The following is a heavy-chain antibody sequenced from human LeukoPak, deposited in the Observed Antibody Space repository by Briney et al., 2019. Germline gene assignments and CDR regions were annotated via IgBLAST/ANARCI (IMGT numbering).Heavy chain of an antibody. V-gene: IGHV4-39*01. CDR2: MFYGGNS. Sequence: SETLSLTCTVSGGAISSSTYYWGWIRQPPGKGLEWIASMFYGGNSYYIPSLKSRVTMSVDTSKNQFSLKLNSVTAADTAVYYCARLSLLRAVADHWGQGILVIVSS. CDR3: ARLSLLRAVADH. D-gene: IGHD6-19*01. J-gene: IGHJ4*02. CDR1: GGAISSSTYY.